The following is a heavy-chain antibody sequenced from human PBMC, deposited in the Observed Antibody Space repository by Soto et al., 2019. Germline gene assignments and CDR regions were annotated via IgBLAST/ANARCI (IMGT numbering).Heavy chain of an antibody. J-gene: IGHJ6*03. D-gene: IGHD3-16*01. CDR3: ARIWGGEACRYYYSMDV. CDR2: IDYSGST. CDR1: GGSISSSDYY. V-gene: IGHV4-39*01. Sequence: QLQLQESGPGLVKPSETLSLTCTVSGGSISSSDYYWGWIRQPPGKGLEWIGSIDYSGSTYYNPSLGSRVAISVDTSKNQFSLNLSSVTAVDTAVYYGARIWGGEACRYYYSMDVWGKGTTVTVSS.